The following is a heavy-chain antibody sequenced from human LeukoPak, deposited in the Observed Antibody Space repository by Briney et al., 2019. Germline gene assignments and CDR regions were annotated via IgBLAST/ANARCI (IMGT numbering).Heavy chain of an antibody. V-gene: IGHV4-4*02. CDR2: IYHSGST. CDR1: GGSISSSNW. D-gene: IGHD4-11*01. CDR3: ARPVLDYSRGGWFDP. Sequence: SETLSLTCAVSGGSISSSNWWSWVRQPPGKGLEWIGEIYHSGSTNYNPSLKSRVTISVDTSKNQFSLKLSSVTAADTAVYYCARPVLDYSRGGWFDPWGQGTLVTVSS. J-gene: IGHJ5*02.